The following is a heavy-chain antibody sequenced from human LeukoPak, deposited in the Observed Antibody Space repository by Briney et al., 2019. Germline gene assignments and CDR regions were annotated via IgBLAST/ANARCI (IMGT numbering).Heavy chain of an antibody. D-gene: IGHD3-10*01. CDR3: AKAGAITMVRGVIMSRSYGMDV. J-gene: IGHJ6*04. Sequence: PGGSLRLSCAASGLTFISYGMHWVRQAPGKGLEWVAVISYDGSNKYYADSVKGRFTISRDNSKNTLYLQMNSLRAEDTAVYYCAKAGAITMVRGVIMSRSYGMDVWGKRTTVTVSS. CDR2: ISYDGSNK. CDR1: GLTFISYG. V-gene: IGHV3-30*18.